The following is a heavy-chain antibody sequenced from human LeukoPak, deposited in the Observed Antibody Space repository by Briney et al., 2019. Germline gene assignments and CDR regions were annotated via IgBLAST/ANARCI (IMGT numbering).Heavy chain of an antibody. J-gene: IGHJ4*02. V-gene: IGHV3-23*01. D-gene: IGHD2-2*01. CDR3: ASPYCSSTSCSTLHDF. Sequence: GGSLRLSCAASGFTFSSYAMSWVRQAPGKGLEWVSAISGSGGSTYYADSVKGRFTISRDNAKSSLYLQMNSLRAEDTAVYYCASPYCSSTSCSTLHDFWGQGTLVTVSS. CDR1: GFTFSSYA. CDR2: ISGSGGST.